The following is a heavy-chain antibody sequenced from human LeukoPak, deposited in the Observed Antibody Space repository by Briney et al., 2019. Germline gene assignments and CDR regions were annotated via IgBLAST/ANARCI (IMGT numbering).Heavy chain of an antibody. CDR3: ARSGPSVLWSKSFDY. Sequence: GGSLRLSCAASGFSVSTFYMSWVRQAPGKGLEWVSVLYTAGPTYYADSVQGRFTISRDNSKNTLFLQMDNVRADDTATYYCARSGPSVLWSKSFDYWGQGALVTVSS. CDR1: GFSVSTFY. CDR2: LYTAGPT. D-gene: IGHD3-10*01. J-gene: IGHJ4*02. V-gene: IGHV3-66*01.